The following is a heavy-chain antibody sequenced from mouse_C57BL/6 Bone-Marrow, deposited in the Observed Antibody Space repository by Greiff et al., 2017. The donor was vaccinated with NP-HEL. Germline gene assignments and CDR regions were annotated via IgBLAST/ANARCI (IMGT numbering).Heavy chain of an antibody. D-gene: IGHD1-1*01. CDR3: AREAKFITTVVVVDY. CDR2: IDPSDSET. V-gene: IGHV1-52*01. J-gene: IGHJ2*01. CDR1: GYTFTSYW. Sequence: QVHVKQPGAELVRPGSSVKLSCKASGYTFTSYWMHWVKQRPIQGLEWIGNIDPSDSETHYNKKFKDKATLTVDKSSSTAYMQLSSLTSEDSAVYYCAREAKFITTVVVVDYWGQGTTLTVSS.